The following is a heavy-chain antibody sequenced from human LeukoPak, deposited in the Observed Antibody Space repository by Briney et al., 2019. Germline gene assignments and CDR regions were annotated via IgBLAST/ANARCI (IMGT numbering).Heavy chain of an antibody. Sequence: ASVKVSCKASGYTFTSYAMHWVRQAPGQRLEWMGWINAGNGNTKYSQKFQGRVTITRDTSASTAYMELSSLRSEDTAVYYCAGAAPQAYCGGDCYPRYGMDVWGQGTTVTVSS. CDR2: INAGNGNT. V-gene: IGHV1-3*01. CDR3: AGAAPQAYCGGDCYPRYGMDV. J-gene: IGHJ6*02. CDR1: GYTFTSYA. D-gene: IGHD2-21*02.